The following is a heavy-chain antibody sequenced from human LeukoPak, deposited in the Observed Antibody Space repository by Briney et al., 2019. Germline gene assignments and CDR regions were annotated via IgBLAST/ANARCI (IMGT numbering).Heavy chain of an antibody. CDR3: AGDRGSYSSSWGFDY. CDR1: GGSISSYY. Sequence: SETLSLTCTVSGGSISSYYWSWIRQPPGKGLEWIGYIYYSGSTNYNPSLKSRVTISVDTSKNQFSLKLSSVTAADTAVYYCAGDRGSYSSSWGFDYWGQGTLVTVSS. V-gene: IGHV4-59*01. CDR2: IYYSGST. D-gene: IGHD6-13*01. J-gene: IGHJ4*02.